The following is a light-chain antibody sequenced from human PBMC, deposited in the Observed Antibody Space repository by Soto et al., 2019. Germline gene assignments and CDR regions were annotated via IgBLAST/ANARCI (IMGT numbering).Light chain of an antibody. V-gene: IGLV2-14*03. CDR3: SSYTSSSTSVV. CDR1: SSDVGGYNY. CDR2: DVS. Sequence: QSALTQPASVSGSPGQSITISCTGTSSDVGGYNYVSWYQHHPGKAPKLMIYDVSNRPSGVSDRFSGSKSGNTASLTISGLQAEDAADYYCSSYTSSSTSVVFGGGTKLTVL. J-gene: IGLJ2*01.